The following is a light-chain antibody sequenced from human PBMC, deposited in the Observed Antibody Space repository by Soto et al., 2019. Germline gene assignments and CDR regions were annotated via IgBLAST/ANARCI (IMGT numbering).Light chain of an antibody. CDR3: QQSYIDHVT. Sequence: DLQMTQSPSSLSASVGDRITITCRASQTVYSYLNWYQQKPGRAPRLLIYAVSSLHSGVPSRFSGSGSGTDFTLTISSLQPEDFATYYCQQSYIDHVTFGGGTKVEIK. V-gene: IGKV1-39*01. CDR2: AVS. CDR1: QTVYSY. J-gene: IGKJ4*01.